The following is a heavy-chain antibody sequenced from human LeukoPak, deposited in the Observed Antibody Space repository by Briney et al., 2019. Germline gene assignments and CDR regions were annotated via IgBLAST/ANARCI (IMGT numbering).Heavy chain of an antibody. J-gene: IGHJ4*02. CDR1: GFSLSTSGMR. V-gene: IGHV2-70*04. CDR2: VDWDDDK. D-gene: IGHD5-18*01. Sequence: ESGPALVKPTQTLTLTCTSSGFSLSTSGMRVSWIRQPPGKALEWLARVDWDDDKFYSTSLKTRLTISKDTSKNQVVLTMTNMDPMDTATYYCARSVDTAMVTPFDYWGQGTLVTVSS. CDR3: ARSVDTAMVTPFDY.